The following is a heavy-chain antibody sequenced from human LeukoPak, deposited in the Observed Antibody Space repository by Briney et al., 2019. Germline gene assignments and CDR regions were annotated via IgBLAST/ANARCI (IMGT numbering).Heavy chain of an antibody. V-gene: IGHV4-39*01. CDR3: ARHHSSGWVGYFDY. D-gene: IGHD6-19*01. J-gene: IGHJ4*02. Sequence: SETLSLTCTVSGGSISSSSYYWGWLRQPPGKGLEWIGSIYYSGSTYYNPSLKSRVTISVDTSKNQFSLKLSSVTAADTAVYYCARHHSSGWVGYFDYWGQGTLVTVSS. CDR2: IYYSGST. CDR1: GGSISSSSYY.